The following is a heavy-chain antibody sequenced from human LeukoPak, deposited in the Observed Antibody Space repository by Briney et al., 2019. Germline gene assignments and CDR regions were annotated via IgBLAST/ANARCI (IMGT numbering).Heavy chain of an antibody. CDR2: ISGSRSST. J-gene: IGHJ5*02. CDR1: EFTFSSYA. CDR3: AKEPGIAAAEYNWFDP. Sequence: PGGSLRLSCAASEFTFSSYAMSWVRQAPGKGLEWVSTISGSRSSTTYYPDSYYADSVKGRFTISRDNSKNTLYLQMNSLRAEDTAVYYCAKEPGIAAAEYNWFDPWGQGTLVTVSS. D-gene: IGHD6-13*01. V-gene: IGHV3-23*01.